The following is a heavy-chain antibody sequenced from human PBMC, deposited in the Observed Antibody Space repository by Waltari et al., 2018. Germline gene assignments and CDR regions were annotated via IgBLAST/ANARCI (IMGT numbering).Heavy chain of an antibody. D-gene: IGHD3-3*01. CDR1: GGSISSYY. Sequence: QVQLQESGPGLVKPSETLSLTCTVSGGSISSYYWSWIRQPAGTGLEWIGRIYTSGSTNYNPSLKSRVTMSVDTSKNQFSLKLSSVTAADTAVYYCARVNYDFWSASGYYYYMDVWGKGTTVTISS. V-gene: IGHV4-4*07. CDR2: IYTSGST. CDR3: ARVNYDFWSASGYYYYMDV. J-gene: IGHJ6*03.